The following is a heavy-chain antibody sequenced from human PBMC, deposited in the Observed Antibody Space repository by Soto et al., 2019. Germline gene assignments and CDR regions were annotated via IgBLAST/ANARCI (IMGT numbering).Heavy chain of an antibody. Sequence: SGPTLVNPTQTLTLTCTFSGFSLSTSGMCVSWIRQPPGKALEWLARIDWDDDKYYSTSLKTRLTISKDTSKNQVVLTMTNMDPVDTPTYYCARIYPYSSSSFYYGMDVWGQGTTVTVSS. J-gene: IGHJ6*02. V-gene: IGHV2-70*11. CDR2: IDWDDDK. CDR3: ARIYPYSSSSFYYGMDV. D-gene: IGHD6-6*01. CDR1: GFSLSTSGMC.